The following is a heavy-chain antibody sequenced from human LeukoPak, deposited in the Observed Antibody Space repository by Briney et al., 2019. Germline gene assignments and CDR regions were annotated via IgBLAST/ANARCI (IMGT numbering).Heavy chain of an antibody. CDR3: VRQGGGDNCR. CDR1: GITLNTND. V-gene: IGHV3-66*02. D-gene: IGHD4-23*01. CDR2: MYPWGSA. Sequence: GGFLRLSCAASGITLNTNDMNWVRQAPGKGLEWVSIMYPWGSAFYTDSVKGRFAVTRDESKNMMFLQMNTLRPDDTAMYYCVRQGGGDNCRWGQGALVTVSS. J-gene: IGHJ4*01.